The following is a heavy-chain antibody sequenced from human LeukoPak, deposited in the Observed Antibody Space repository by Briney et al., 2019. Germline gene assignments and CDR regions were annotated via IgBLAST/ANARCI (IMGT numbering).Heavy chain of an antibody. V-gene: IGHV3-21*01. D-gene: IGHD3-10*01. CDR2: ISSSSSYI. CDR1: GFTFSSYS. J-gene: IGHJ6*02. Sequence: GGSLRLSCAASGFTFSSYSMNWVRQAPGKGLEWVSSISSSSSYIYYADSVKGRFTISRDNAKNSLYLQMNSLRAEDTAVYYCARDRGRGPSYGMDVWGQGTTVTVSS. CDR3: ARDRGRGPSYGMDV.